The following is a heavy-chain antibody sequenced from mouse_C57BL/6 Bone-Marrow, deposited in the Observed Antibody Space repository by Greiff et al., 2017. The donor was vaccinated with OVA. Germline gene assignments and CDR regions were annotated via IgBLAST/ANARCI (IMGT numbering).Heavy chain of an antibody. CDR2: IDPSDSYT. CDR3: AHYDYDEAYYFDD. V-gene: IGHV1-59*01. Sequence: QVQLQQPGAELVRPGTSVKLSCKASGYTFTSYWMHWVKQRPGQGLEWIGVIDPSDSYTNYNQKFKGKATLTVDTSSSTAYMQLSSLTSEDSAVYYCAHYDYDEAYYFDDWGQGTTLTVSS. D-gene: IGHD2-4*01. J-gene: IGHJ2*01. CDR1: GYTFTSYW.